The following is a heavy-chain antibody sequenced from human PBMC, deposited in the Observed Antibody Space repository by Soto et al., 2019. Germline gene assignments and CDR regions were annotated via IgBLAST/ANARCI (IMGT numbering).Heavy chain of an antibody. D-gene: IGHD6-19*01. CDR2: ISSSSSYI. CDR1: GFTFSSCS. CDR3: ARDHRIAVAGVDY. V-gene: IGHV3-21*01. J-gene: IGHJ4*02. Sequence: WGSLSHSCAASGFTFSSCSRNWVRQAPGKGLEWVSSISSSSSYIYYADSVKGRFTISRDNAKNSLYLQMNSLRAEDMTVYYCARDHRIAVAGVDYWGQGTLVNVSS.